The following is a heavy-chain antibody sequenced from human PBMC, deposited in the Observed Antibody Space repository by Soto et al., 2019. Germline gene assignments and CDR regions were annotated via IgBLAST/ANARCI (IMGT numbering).Heavy chain of an antibody. V-gene: IGHV4-59*01. CDR1: GGSFSGYY. D-gene: IGHD2-15*01. CDR2: IYYSGST. CDR3: ARDPYCSGGSCYSGAFDI. J-gene: IGHJ3*02. Sequence: SETLSLTCAVYGGSFSGYYWSWIRQPPGKGLEWIGYIYYSGSTNYNPSLKSRVTISVDTSKNQFSLKLSSVTAADTAVYYCARDPYCSGGSCYSGAFDIWGQGTMVTVSS.